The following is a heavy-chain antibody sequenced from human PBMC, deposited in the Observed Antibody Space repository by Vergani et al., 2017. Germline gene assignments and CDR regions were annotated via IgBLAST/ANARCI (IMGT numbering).Heavy chain of an antibody. CDR2: IHSSGTT. D-gene: IGHD3-10*01. CDR3: ARDSWTSELRGVYWFDT. CDR1: GGSITSGSFY. Sequence: QVQLHESGPGLVTPSQTLSLTCTVSGGSITSGSFYWSWIRQPAGKGLDWIGRIHSSGTTNYNPSLKSQVTLSVDTSKNQLSLRMTSVTAADTAVYYCARDSWTSELRGVYWFDTWGQGTLVSVTS. V-gene: IGHV4-61*02. J-gene: IGHJ5*02.